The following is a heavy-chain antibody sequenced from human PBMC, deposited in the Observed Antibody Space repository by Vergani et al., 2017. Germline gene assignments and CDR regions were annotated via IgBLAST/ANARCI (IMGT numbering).Heavy chain of an antibody. CDR3: ARATYSKSGFAGSRYYMDV. V-gene: IGHV1-18*01. Sequence: QVQLVQSGAELKKPGASVSVSCKGSSHTFQTYGISWVRQAPGKGLEWMAWIRAYNGNTNYAQKFQGRVTMTRDTSISTAYMELSRLRSDDTAVYYCARATYSKSGFAGSRYYMDVWGKGTTVTVSS. D-gene: IGHD4-11*01. CDR1: SHTFQTYG. J-gene: IGHJ6*03. CDR2: IRAYNGNT.